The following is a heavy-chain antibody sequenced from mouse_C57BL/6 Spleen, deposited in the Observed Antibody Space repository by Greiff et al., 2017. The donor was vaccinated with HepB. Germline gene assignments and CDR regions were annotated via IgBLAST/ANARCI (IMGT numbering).Heavy chain of an antibody. CDR1: GYTFTDYY. V-gene: IGHV1-26*01. CDR3: ATYSKGWYFDV. CDR2: INPNNGGT. Sequence: EVQLQQSGPELVKPGASVKISCKASGYTFTDYYMNWVKQSHGKSLEWIGDINPNNGGTSYNQKFKGKATLTVDKSSSTAYMELRSLTSEDSAVYYCATYSKGWYFDVWGTGTTVTVSS. J-gene: IGHJ1*03. D-gene: IGHD2-5*01.